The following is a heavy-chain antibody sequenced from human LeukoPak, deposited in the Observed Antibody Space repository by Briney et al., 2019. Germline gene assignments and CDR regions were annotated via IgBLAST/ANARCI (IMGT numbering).Heavy chain of an antibody. CDR2: IYYSGST. J-gene: IGHJ4*02. D-gene: IGHD3-22*01. CDR3: ARVAPYHNLNNPLYYYDSSGYYYVLDY. Sequence: SETLSLTCTVSGGSISSSSYYWGWIRQPPGKGLEWIGSIYYSGSTYYNPSLKSRVTISVDTSKNQFSLKLSSVTAADTAVYYCARVAPYHNLNNPLYYYDSSGYYYVLDYWGQGTLVTVSS. CDR1: GGSISSSSYY. V-gene: IGHV4-39*07.